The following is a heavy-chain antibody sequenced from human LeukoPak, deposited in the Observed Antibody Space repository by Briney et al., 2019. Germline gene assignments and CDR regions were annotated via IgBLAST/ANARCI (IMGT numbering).Heavy chain of an antibody. CDR2: IYTSGST. J-gene: IGHJ4*02. Sequence: SETLSLTCTVSGGSISSYYWSWIRQPAGKGLEWIGRIYTSGSTNYNPSLKSRVTISVDTSKNQFSLKLSSVTAADTAVYYCARQPDIVVVQEFDYWGQGTLVTVSS. V-gene: IGHV4-4*07. D-gene: IGHD2-2*01. CDR1: GGSISSYY. CDR3: ARQPDIVVVQEFDY.